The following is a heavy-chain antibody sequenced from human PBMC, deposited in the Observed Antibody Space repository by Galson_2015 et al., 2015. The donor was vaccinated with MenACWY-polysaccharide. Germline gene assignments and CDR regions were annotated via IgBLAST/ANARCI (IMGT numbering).Heavy chain of an antibody. CDR2: MRYSGST. D-gene: IGHD3-10*01. V-gene: IGHV4-59*08. Sequence: ETLSLTCSVSGGSISGFYWSWIRTPPNTGLEWIAYMRYSGSTMYNPSLKGRVSVAIDISKNHFSLNLNSVTAADTAVYYCARHSESFYGSGSYPLDYWGQGTLVTVSS. CDR1: GGSISGFY. CDR3: ARHSESFYGSGSYPLDY. J-gene: IGHJ4*02.